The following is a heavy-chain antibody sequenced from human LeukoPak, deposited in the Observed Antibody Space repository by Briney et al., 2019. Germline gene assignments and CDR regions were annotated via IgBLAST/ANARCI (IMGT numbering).Heavy chain of an antibody. CDR3: ARGSTYYDSSGQVPFDY. CDR2: IKQDGNAK. CDR1: GFKFSNYR. D-gene: IGHD3-22*01. J-gene: IGHJ4*02. Sequence: GGSLRLSCVGSGFKFSNYRMSWVRQAPGKGPEWVANIKQDGNAKYYVDSVKGRFTISRDNGKNTLYLQMNSLRAEDTAIYYCARGSTYYDSSGQVPFDYWGQGTLVTVS. V-gene: IGHV3-7*01.